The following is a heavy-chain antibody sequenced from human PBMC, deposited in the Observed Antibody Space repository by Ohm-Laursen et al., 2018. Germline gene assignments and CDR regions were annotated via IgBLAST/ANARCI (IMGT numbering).Heavy chain of an antibody. CDR3: ARKEFDGFYDSSGYPTGGAFDI. CDR1: GLTLKSYS. D-gene: IGHD3-22*01. J-gene: IGHJ3*02. Sequence: SLRLSCAASGLTLKSYSMNWVRQAPGKGLEWVSSISFSGSHIYYADSVKGRFTISRDNAKTTLYLQMNSLRAEDTAVYYCARKEFDGFYDSSGYPTGGAFDIWGQGTMVTVSS. CDR2: ISFSGSHI. V-gene: IGHV3-21*01.